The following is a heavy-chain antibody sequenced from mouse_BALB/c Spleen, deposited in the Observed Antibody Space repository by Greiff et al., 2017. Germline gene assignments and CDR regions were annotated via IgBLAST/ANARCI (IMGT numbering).Heavy chain of an antibody. CDR1: GDSITSGY. J-gene: IGHJ2*01. CDR2: ISYSGST. Sequence: DVKLQESGPSLVKPSQTLSLTCSVTGDSITSGYWNWIRKFPGNKLEYMGYISYSGSTYYNPSLKSRISITRDTSKNQYYLQLNSVTTEDTATYYCARWGATSYYFDYWGQGTTLTVSS. D-gene: IGHD3-1*01. CDR3: ARWGATSYYFDY. V-gene: IGHV3-8*02.